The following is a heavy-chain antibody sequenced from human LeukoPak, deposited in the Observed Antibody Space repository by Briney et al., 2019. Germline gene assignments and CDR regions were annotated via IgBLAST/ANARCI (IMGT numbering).Heavy chain of an antibody. V-gene: IGHV4-59*12. CDR3: ARYVPVKTGPTRASFDY. J-gene: IGHJ4*02. CDR2: INESGAT. CDR1: GGSISSYY. Sequence: SETLSLTCTVSGGSISSYYWNWIRQPPGKGLEWIGEINESGATNFDPSLKSRVTMSIDTSKSQFSLSLRSVTAADTAVYFCARYVPVKTGPTRASFDYWGQGILVSVSS. D-gene: IGHD1-1*01.